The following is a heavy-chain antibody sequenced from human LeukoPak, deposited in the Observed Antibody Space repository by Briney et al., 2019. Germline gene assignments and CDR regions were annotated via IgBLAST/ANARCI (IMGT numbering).Heavy chain of an antibody. Sequence: ASVKVSCKASGYTFTSYDINWVRQATGQGLEWMGWMNPNSGNTGYAQKFQGRVTITRNTSISTAYMELSSLRSDDTAVYYCARTLEAYCSTTSCYTDGMEDYWGQGTLVTVSS. D-gene: IGHD2-2*02. J-gene: IGHJ4*02. V-gene: IGHV1-8*03. CDR2: MNPNSGNT. CDR1: GYTFTSYD. CDR3: ARTLEAYCSTTSCYTDGMEDY.